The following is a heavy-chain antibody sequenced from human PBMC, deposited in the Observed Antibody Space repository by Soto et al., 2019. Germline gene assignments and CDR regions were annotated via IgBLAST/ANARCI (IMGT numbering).Heavy chain of an antibody. J-gene: IGHJ6*01. CDR3: ARGLRSLDV. Sequence: EVQLVESGGGLVQPGGSLRLSCAASGFTFSDYYMDWARQAPGKGLEWVARARNKANAHTTEYAASVKGRFIISRDDSKNSLYLQMNSLKTEDTAVYYCARGLRSLDVW. V-gene: IGHV3-72*01. CDR2: ARNKANAHTT. CDR1: GFTFSDYY.